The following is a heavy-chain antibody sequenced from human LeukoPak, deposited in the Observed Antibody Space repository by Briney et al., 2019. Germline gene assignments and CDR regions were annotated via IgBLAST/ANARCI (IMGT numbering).Heavy chain of an antibody. D-gene: IGHD3-10*01. V-gene: IGHV1-8*01. CDR3: ARMFYFDSGSDNWFDP. CDR2: MNPNSGNT. J-gene: IGHJ5*02. Sequence: ASAKVSCKASGYTFTSYDINWVRQATGQGLEWMGWMNPNSGNTGYAQKFQGRVTMTRNTSISTAYMELSSLRSEDTAVYYCARMFYFDSGSDNWFDPWGQGTLVTVSS. CDR1: GYTFTSYD.